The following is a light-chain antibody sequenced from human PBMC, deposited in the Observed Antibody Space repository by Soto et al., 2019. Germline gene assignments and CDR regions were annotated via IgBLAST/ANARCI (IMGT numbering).Light chain of an antibody. CDR3: QQSYRTPT. J-gene: IGKJ5*01. V-gene: IGKV1-39*01. CDR1: QGISTY. Sequence: DFQMTQSPSSLSASVGDRVTITCRASQGISTYLNWYQQKPGKAPKLLIYAASSLQSGVPSRFSGSGSETDYTLTISSLQPEDFATYYCQQSYRTPTFGQGTRLEIK. CDR2: AAS.